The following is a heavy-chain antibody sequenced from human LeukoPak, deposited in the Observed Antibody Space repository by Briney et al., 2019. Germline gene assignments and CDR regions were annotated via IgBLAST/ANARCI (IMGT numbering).Heavy chain of an antibody. V-gene: IGHV1-2*02. J-gene: IGHJ4*02. CDR3: ARALYSYGYSGY. CDR2: INPNSGGT. CDR1: GYTFTGYY. Sequence: ASVKVSCKASGYTFTGYYMHWVRQAPGQGLEWMGWINPNSGGTNYAQKFQGRVTMTRDTSISTAYMELRSLRSDDTAVYYCARALYSYGYSGYWGQGTLVTVSS. D-gene: IGHD5-18*01.